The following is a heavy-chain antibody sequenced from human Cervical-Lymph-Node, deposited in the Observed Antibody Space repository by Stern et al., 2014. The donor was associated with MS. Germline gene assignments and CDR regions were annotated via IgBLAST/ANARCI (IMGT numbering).Heavy chain of an antibody. CDR2: IYYNGNT. J-gene: IGHJ5*02. CDR1: GGSMNNGDYY. D-gene: IGHD3-22*01. CDR3: ARAYWETMILEA. V-gene: IGHV4-31*03. Sequence: QVQLVESGPGLVKPSRTLSLTCTVSGGSMNNGDYYWSWIRQFPGKGLEWIGYIYYNGNTNYDPSLKSRVTISLDTSKNQFSLKLSSVTAADTAVYYCARAYWETMILEAWGQGTLVTVSS.